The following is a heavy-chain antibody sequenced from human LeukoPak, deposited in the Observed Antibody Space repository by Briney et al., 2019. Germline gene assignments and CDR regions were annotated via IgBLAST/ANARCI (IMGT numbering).Heavy chain of an antibody. CDR1: GFTVSSNY. V-gene: IGHV3-66*01. CDR3: ARDTDYYGSGRQGYFDH. Sequence: GGSLRLSCAASGFTVSSNYMSWVRQAPGKGLEWVSLIFSGGETYSADSVKGRFAISKDNSKNTLHLQMNSLRVEDTAMYYCARDTDYYGSGRQGYFDHWGQGTLVTVSS. CDR2: IFSGGET. J-gene: IGHJ1*01. D-gene: IGHD3-10*01.